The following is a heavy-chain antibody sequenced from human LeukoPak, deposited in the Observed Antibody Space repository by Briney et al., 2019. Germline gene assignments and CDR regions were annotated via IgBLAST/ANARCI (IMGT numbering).Heavy chain of an antibody. Sequence: GGSLRLSCAASGFTFSSHAMVWVRQAPGKGLEWVSFISHDGSSKYYADSVKGRFTISRDNSKNTLYLQMNSLRAEDTAVYYCAKGRGWEASYYYYYMDVWGKGTTVTISS. V-gene: IGHV3-30*04. D-gene: IGHD1-26*01. CDR2: ISHDGSSK. J-gene: IGHJ6*03. CDR1: GFTFSSHA. CDR3: AKGRGWEASYYYYYMDV.